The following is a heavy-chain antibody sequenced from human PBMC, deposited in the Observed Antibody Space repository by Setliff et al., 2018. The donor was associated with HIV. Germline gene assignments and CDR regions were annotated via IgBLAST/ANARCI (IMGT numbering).Heavy chain of an antibody. D-gene: IGHD6-19*01. V-gene: IGHV4-34*01. CDR3: SRVPGYSSGTSYMDV. CDR1: GGSFSGYY. J-gene: IGHJ6*03. CDR2: INHSGIT. Sequence: SETLSLTCAVYGGSFSGYYWSWIRQTPGKGLAWIGEINHSGITKYNPSLKRRVTISVDTSKNQFSLKLRSVTAADTAVYYCSRVPGYSSGTSYMDVWGKGTTVTVSS.